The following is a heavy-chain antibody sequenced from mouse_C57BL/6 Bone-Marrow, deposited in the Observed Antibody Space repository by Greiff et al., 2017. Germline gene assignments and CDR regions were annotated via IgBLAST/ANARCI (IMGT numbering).Heavy chain of an antibody. CDR1: GFTFSSYA. Sequence: EVMLVESGGGLVKPGGSLKLSCAASGFTFSSYAMSWVRQTPEKRLEWVATISDGGSYTYYPDNVKGRFTISRDNAKNNLYLQMSHLQSEDTAMYYCARDDYYCSIFDYWCQGTTLTVSS. CDR2: ISDGGSYT. J-gene: IGHJ2*01. V-gene: IGHV5-4*01. CDR3: ARDDYYCSIFDY. D-gene: IGHD1-1*01.